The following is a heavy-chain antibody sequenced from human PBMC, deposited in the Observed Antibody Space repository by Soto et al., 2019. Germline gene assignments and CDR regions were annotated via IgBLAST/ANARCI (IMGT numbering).Heavy chain of an antibody. CDR2: INAGNGNT. CDR1: RYTFTSYA. Sequence: SVKVSCKASRYTFTSYAMHWVRQAPGQRLEWMGWINAGNGNTKYSQKFQGRVTITRDTSASTAYMELSSLRSDDTAVYYCAKEWVTAIPYFDFWGQGKLVTVYS. V-gene: IGHV1-3*01. D-gene: IGHD2-21*02. J-gene: IGHJ4*02. CDR3: AKEWVTAIPYFDF.